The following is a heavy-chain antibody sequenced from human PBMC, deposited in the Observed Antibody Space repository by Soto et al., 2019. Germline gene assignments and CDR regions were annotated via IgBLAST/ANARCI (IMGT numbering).Heavy chain of an antibody. CDR2: ISYDGCNK. D-gene: IGHD2-2*01. CDR3: AKDSAHCSSTSCYSRGYGMDV. Sequence: GGSLRLSCAASGFTFSSYGMHWVRQAPGKGLEWVAVISYDGCNKYYADSVKGRFTISRDNSKNTLYLQMNSLRAEDTAVYYCAKDSAHCSSTSCYSRGYGMDVWGQGTTVTVSS. CDR1: GFTFSSYG. J-gene: IGHJ6*02. V-gene: IGHV3-30*18.